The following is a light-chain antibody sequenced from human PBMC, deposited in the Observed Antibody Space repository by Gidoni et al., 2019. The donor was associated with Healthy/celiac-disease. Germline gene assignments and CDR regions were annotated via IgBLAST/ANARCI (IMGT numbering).Light chain of an antibody. Sequence: EIVLTQSPATLSLSPGERATLSCRASQRVSSYLSWYQQKPGQAPRLLIYDASNRATGLPARFSGSGSGTDFTLTISSLEPEDFAVYYCQQRNNWPPITFGQGTRLEIK. CDR3: QQRNNWPPIT. CDR1: QRVSSY. V-gene: IGKV3-11*01. J-gene: IGKJ5*01. CDR2: DAS.